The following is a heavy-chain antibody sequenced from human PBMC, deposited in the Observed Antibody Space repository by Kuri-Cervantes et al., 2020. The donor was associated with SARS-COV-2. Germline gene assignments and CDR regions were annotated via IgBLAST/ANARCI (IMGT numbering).Heavy chain of an antibody. D-gene: IGHD3-3*01. CDR1: GGSISSSSYY. J-gene: IGHJ5*02. CDR2: IYYSGST. CDR3: ARQMMSSITIFGVVITRNWFDP. V-gene: IGHV4-39*01. Sequence: GSLRLSCTVSGGSISSSSYYWGWIRQPPGKGLEWIGSIYYSGSTYYNPSLKSRVTISEDTSKNQFSLKLSSVTAADTAVYYCARQMMSSITIFGVVITRNWFDPWGQGTLVTVSS.